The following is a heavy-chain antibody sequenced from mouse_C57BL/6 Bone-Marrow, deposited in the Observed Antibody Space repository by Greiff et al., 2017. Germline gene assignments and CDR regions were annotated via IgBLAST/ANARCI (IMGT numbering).Heavy chain of an antibody. J-gene: IGHJ2*01. CDR2: INPGSGYT. CDR3: ARSAITAVVAGDY. CDR1: GYTFTSYS. D-gene: IGHD1-1*01. Sequence: VQLQQSGAELVRPGASVKMSCKASGYTFTSYSMNWVKQRPGQGLEWIGYINPGSGYTKYNQKFKDKATLTADKSSSTAYMQLSSLTSEDSAVYYCARSAITAVVAGDYWGQGTTLTVSS. V-gene: IGHV1-4*01.